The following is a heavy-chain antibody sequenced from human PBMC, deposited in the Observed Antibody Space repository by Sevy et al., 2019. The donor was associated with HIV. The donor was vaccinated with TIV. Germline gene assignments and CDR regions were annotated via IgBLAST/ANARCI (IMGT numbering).Heavy chain of an antibody. J-gene: IGHJ3*01. Sequence: EGSLRLSCVASGFIFGNYPIHWVRQAPGEELEWVAVISFDGGYKYFGDSVKGRFTISRDNSKNTLYLQMNSLRNEDTAVYYCARGPIQPGAFDVWGPGTKVTVSS. V-gene: IGHV3-30*04. CDR3: ARGPIQPGAFDV. CDR2: ISFDGGYK. D-gene: IGHD5-18*01. CDR1: GFIFGNYP.